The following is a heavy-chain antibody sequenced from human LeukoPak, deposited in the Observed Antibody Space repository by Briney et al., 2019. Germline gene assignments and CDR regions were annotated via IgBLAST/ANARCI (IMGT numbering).Heavy chain of an antibody. CDR1: GGTFSSYA. CDR2: ISAYNGNT. V-gene: IGHV1-18*01. J-gene: IGHJ4*02. D-gene: IGHD3-22*01. Sequence: ASVKVSCKASGGTFSSYAISWVRQAPGQGLEWMGWISAYNGNTNYAQKLQGRVTMTTDTSTSTAYMELRSLRSDDTAVYYCASDRYYDSSGYYYHFDYWGQGTLVTVSS. CDR3: ASDRYYDSSGYYYHFDY.